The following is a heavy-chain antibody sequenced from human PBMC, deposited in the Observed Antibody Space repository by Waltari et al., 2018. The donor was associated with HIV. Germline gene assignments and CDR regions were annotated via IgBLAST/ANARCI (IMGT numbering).Heavy chain of an antibody. CDR2: IKEDGSEK. V-gene: IGHV3-7*01. CDR3: ARSRSDAFDI. Sequence: EVQLVESGGGLVQPGGSLRRSCAATGSTPSSDWMTWVRQAPGKGLEWVANIKEDGSEKWYVDSVKGRFTISRDNAKNSLYLQMNSLRAEDTAVYYCARSRSDAFDIWGQGTMVTVSS. CDR1: GSTPSSDW. J-gene: IGHJ3*02.